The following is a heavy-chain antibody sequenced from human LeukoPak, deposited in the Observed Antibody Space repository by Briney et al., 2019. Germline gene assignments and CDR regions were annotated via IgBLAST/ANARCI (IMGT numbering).Heavy chain of an antibody. CDR1: GGSISSGDYY. CDR3: ARPGYSSGWYEWYFDL. CDR2: IYYSGST. V-gene: IGHV4-30-4*01. D-gene: IGHD6-19*01. J-gene: IGHJ2*01. Sequence: SETLSLTCTVSGGSISSGDYYWSWIRQPPGKGLEWIGYIYYSGSTYYNPSLKSRVTISVDTSKNQFSLKLSSVTAADTAVYYCARPGYSSGWYEWYFDLWGRGTLVTVSS.